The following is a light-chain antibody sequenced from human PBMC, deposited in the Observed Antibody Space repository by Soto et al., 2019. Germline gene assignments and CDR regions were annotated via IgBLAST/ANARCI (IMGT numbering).Light chain of an antibody. CDR1: QSISTN. J-gene: IGKJ2*01. CDR2: RAS. V-gene: IGKV3D-15*01. CDR3: QQYNNWPPYT. Sequence: EIVMTQSPATLSVSPGERATLSCRASQSISTNLAWYQQKPGQAPRLLIYRASSRATGTPARFSGSGSGTEFTLTISSLQSEDFAVYYCQQYNNWPPYTFGQGTKLEIK.